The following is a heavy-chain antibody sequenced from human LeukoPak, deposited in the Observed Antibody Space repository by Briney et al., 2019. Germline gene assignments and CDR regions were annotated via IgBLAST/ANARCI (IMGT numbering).Heavy chain of an antibody. CDR3: ARRNYDYYGMDV. J-gene: IGHJ6*02. CDR2: ISSSSSYI. V-gene: IGHV3-21*01. CDR1: GFTFSSYS. Sequence: GGSLRLSCAASGFTFSSYSMNWVRQAPGKGLEWVSSISSSSSYIYYADSVKGRFTISRDNAKNSLYLQMNSLRAEDTAVYYCARRNYDYYGMDVWGQGTTVTVSS.